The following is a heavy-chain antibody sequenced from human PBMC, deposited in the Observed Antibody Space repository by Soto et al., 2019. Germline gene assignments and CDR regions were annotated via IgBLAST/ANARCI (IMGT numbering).Heavy chain of an antibody. Sequence: QVQLQESGPGLVKPSETLSLTCTVSGGSISSYYWSWIRQPPGKGLEWIGYIYYSGSTNYNHSLRSRVPISVDTSKNQFSLKLSSVTAADTAVYYCARVWGYYFDYWGQGTLVTVSS. CDR2: IYYSGST. V-gene: IGHV4-59*01. J-gene: IGHJ4*02. CDR3: ARVWGYYFDY. CDR1: GGSISSYY. D-gene: IGHD2-21*01.